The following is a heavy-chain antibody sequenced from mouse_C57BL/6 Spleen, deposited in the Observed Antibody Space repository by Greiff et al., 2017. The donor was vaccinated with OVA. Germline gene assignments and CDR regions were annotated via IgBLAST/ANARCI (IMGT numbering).Heavy chain of an antibody. D-gene: IGHD1-1*01. CDR3: ARQSYYGSSPGYFDY. Sequence: EVKLMESGGGLVQPGGSLKLSCAASGFTFSDYYMYWVRQTPEKRLEWVAYISNGGGSTYYPDTVKGRFTISRDNAKNTLYLQMSRLKSEDTAMYYCARQSYYGSSPGYFDYWGQGTTLTVSS. J-gene: IGHJ2*01. V-gene: IGHV5-12*01. CDR2: ISNGGGST. CDR1: GFTFSDYY.